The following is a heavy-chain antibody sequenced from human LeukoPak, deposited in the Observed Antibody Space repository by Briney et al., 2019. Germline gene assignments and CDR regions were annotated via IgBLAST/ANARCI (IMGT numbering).Heavy chain of an antibody. CDR1: GYTFTSYY. Sequence: GASVKVSCKASGYTFTSYYMHWVRQAPGQGLEWMGWISPNSGGTNYAQKFQGRVTMTRDTSISTAYMDLSRLRSDDTALYYCARGRARGDDYFDYWGQGTLVTVSS. J-gene: IGHJ4*02. D-gene: IGHD3-16*01. CDR3: ARGRARGDDYFDY. CDR2: ISPNSGGT. V-gene: IGHV1-2*02.